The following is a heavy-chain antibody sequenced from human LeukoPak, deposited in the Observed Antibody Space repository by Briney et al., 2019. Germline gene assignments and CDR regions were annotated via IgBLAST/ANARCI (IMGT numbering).Heavy chain of an antibody. D-gene: IGHD6-19*01. CDR1: GYSISNGYY. CDR2: IYRSGST. Sequence: SETLSLTXTVSGYSISNGYYWDWIRQPPGRGLEWIGNIYRSGSTSYNPSLKSRVTISVDTSKNQFSLKVNSVTAADTAVYYCARRHSSGWFYYWGQGTLVTVSS. CDR3: ARRHSSGWFYY. J-gene: IGHJ4*02. V-gene: IGHV4-38-2*02.